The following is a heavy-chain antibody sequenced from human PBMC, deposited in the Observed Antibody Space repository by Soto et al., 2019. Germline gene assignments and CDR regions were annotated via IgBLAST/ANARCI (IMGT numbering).Heavy chain of an antibody. J-gene: IGHJ4*02. V-gene: IGHV4-59*08. CDR2: INYSGNT. CDR1: GGSTSSYQ. D-gene: IGHD6-13*01. Sequence: QVHLQESGPGLVKPSETLSLTCTVPGGSTSSYQWSWIRQPPGKGLEWIGHINYSGNTNNNPSLKSRVTISLDTSKNQFSLRLSSVTAADTAVYYCARLRYSISPEFDYWGQGTLVSVSS. CDR3: ARLRYSISPEFDY.